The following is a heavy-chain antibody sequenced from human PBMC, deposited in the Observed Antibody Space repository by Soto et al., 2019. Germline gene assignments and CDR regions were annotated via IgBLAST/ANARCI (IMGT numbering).Heavy chain of an antibody. J-gene: IGHJ4*02. CDR3: AHAYGGRSLY. CDR1: GFSLSTSRVG. V-gene: IGHV2-5*02. D-gene: IGHD1-26*01. Sequence: QITLKESGPTLVKPTQTLTLTCTFSGFSLSTSRVGVGGIRQPPGKALEWLAVIYWDDAKTYRPSLKRRLTITKDTSKNQVALTMTNMDPVDTATYYCAHAYGGRSLYWGQGTLVTVSS. CDR2: IYWDDAK.